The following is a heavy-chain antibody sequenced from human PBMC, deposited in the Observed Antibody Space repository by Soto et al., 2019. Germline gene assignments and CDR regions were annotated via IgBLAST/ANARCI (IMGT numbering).Heavy chain of an antibody. CDR2: VSPPFRTS. CDR3: ARVLYYGSGSYSPYGMDV. D-gene: IGHD3-10*01. J-gene: IGHJ6*02. Sequence: QVQLVQSGAEVKKPGSSVKVSCKTSGVSFNNNGIGWVRQAPGHGLEWMGGVSPPFRTSNYARKFQGRISITADASAGTDNMEVSSLTSEDTAQYYCARVLYYGSGSYSPYGMDVWGQGTTVTVSS. CDR1: GVSFNNNG. V-gene: IGHV1-69*01.